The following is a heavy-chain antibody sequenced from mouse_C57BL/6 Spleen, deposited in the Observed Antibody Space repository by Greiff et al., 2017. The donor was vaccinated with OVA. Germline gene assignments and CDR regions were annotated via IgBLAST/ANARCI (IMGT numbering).Heavy chain of an antibody. CDR3: ARHTTVVASHWYFDV. J-gene: IGHJ1*03. CDR1: GYTFTDYN. CDR2: INPNNGGT. D-gene: IGHD1-1*01. V-gene: IGHV1-18*01. Sequence: VQLQQSGPELVKPGASVKIPCKASGYTFTDYNMDWVKQSHGKSLEWIGDINPNNGGTIYNQKFKGKATLTVDKSSSTAYMELRSLTSEDTAVYYCARHTTVVASHWYFDVGGTGTTVTVSS.